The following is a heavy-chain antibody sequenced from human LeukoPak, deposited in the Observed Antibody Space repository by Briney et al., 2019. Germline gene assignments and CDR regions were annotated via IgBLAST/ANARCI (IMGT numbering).Heavy chain of an antibody. CDR2: IRYDGSNK. D-gene: IGHD1-26*01. V-gene: IGHV3-30*02. CDR3: AKDSEWELLRVGEDYFDY. Sequence: PGGSLRLSCAASGFTFSSYGMHWVRQAPGKGLEWVAFIRYDGSNKYYADSVKGRFTISRDNSKNTLYLQMNSLRAEDTAVYYCAKDSEWELLRVGEDYFDYWGQGTLVTVSS. CDR1: GFTFSSYG. J-gene: IGHJ4*02.